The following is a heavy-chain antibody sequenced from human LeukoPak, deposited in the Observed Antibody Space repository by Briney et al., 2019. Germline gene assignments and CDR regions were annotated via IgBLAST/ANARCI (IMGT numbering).Heavy chain of an antibody. CDR3: ARGRQMTTVTTGFDY. J-gene: IGHJ4*02. CDR2: MNPKSGNT. Sequence: GASVKVSCKASGYTFTGYYMHWVRQATGQGLEWMGWMNPKSGNTGYAQKFQGRVTITRNTSISTAYMELSSLRSEDTAVYYCARGRQMTTVTTGFDYWGQGTLVTVSS. D-gene: IGHD4-17*01. CDR1: GYTFTGYY. V-gene: IGHV1-8*03.